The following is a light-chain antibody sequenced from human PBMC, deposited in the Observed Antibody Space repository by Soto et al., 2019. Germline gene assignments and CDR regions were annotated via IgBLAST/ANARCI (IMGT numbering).Light chain of an antibody. Sequence: AIRMTQSPSSFSASTGDRVAITCRASHDISNYLAWYQQKPGKAPKLLISGASTLQSRVPSRFSGSGSGTDFTLTISSLQSEDFATYYCQQYDNYPYTFGQGTKLDIK. CDR1: HDISNY. J-gene: IGKJ2*01. CDR3: QQYDNYPYT. CDR2: GAS. V-gene: IGKV1-8*01.